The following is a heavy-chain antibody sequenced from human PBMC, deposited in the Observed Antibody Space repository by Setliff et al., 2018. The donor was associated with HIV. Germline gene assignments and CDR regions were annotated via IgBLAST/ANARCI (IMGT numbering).Heavy chain of an antibody. CDR1: GGTFSLHY. J-gene: IGHJ4*02. CDR2: VNHSGGT. V-gene: IGHV4-34*01. CDR3: ARDRGYSGYNRLHYFDY. D-gene: IGHD5-12*01. Sequence: PSETLSLTCAVSGGTFSLHYYTWIRQSPLRGLEWIGEVNHSGGTRYNPSLESRVTMSLDSSRKQFSLRLISVTAADTAVYYCARDRGYSGYNRLHYFDYWGQGTLVTVSS.